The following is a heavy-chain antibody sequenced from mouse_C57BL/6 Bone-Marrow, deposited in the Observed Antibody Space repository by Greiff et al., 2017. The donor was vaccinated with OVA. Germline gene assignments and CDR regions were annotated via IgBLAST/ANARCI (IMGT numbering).Heavy chain of an antibody. V-gene: IGHV1-15*01. D-gene: IGHD4-1*01. CDR2: IDPETGGT. CDR1: GYTFTDYE. CDR3: TREGELGLWYFDV. J-gene: IGHJ1*03. Sequence: VQLQQSGAELVRPGASVTLSCKASGYTFTDYEMHWVKQTPVHGLEWIGAIDPETGGTAYNQKFKGKAILTADKSSSTAYMELRSLTSEDSAVYYCTREGELGLWYFDVWGTGTTVTVSS.